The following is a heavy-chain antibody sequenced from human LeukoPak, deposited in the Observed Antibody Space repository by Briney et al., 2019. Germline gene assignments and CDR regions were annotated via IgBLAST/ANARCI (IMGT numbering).Heavy chain of an antibody. Sequence: PGGSLRLSCAASGFTLSSNWMHWVRQALGKGLVWVSRINNDGSSTSYADSVKGRFTISRDNAKDTLFLQMNSLRAEDTAVYYCVKYSSGWNWGQGTLVTVSS. CDR1: GFTLSSNW. CDR3: VKYSSGWN. J-gene: IGHJ4*02. D-gene: IGHD6-19*01. V-gene: IGHV3-74*01. CDR2: INNDGSST.